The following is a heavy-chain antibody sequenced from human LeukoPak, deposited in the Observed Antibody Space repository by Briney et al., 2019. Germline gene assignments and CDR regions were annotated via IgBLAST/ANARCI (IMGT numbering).Heavy chain of an antibody. CDR2: MNPNSGNT. V-gene: IGHV1-8*01. D-gene: IGHD3-9*01. J-gene: IGHJ3*02. CDR1: GYTFTSYD. CDR3: ATDQSYYDILTGPRPFDI. Sequence: ASVKVSCKASGYTFTSYDINWVRQATGQGLEWMGWMNPNSGNTGYAQKFQGRVTMTEDTSTDTAYMELSSLRSEDTAVYYCATDQSYYDILTGPRPFDIWGQGTMVTVSS.